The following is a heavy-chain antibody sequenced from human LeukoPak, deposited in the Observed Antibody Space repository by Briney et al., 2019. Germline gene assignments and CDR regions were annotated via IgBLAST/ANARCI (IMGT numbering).Heavy chain of an antibody. CDR1: GFAFSSYN. CDR2: ISTISTYI. J-gene: IGHJ4*02. Sequence: TPGGSLRLSCAASGFAFSSYNMKWVRQAPGKGLEWVSFISTISTYIYYADSVKGRFTVSRDNSKNLLYLQMDSLRVEDTAVYYCARAGTCSSTSCDGGIEYWGQGTLVTVSS. D-gene: IGHD2-2*01. V-gene: IGHV3-21*06. CDR3: ARAGTCSSTSCDGGIEY.